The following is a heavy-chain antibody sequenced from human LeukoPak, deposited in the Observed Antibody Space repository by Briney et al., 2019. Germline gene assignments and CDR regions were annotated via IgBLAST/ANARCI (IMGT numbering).Heavy chain of an antibody. CDR2: INPNSGGT. Sequence: ASVKVSCKASGYTFTGYYMHWVRQAPGQGLEWMGWINPNSGGTNYAQKFQGRVTMTRDTSISTAYMELSRLRSAVTAVYYCARDFSFLELLDYWGQGTLVTVSS. CDR3: ARDFSFLELLDY. J-gene: IGHJ4*02. V-gene: IGHV1-2*02. CDR1: GYTFTGYY. D-gene: IGHD1-7*01.